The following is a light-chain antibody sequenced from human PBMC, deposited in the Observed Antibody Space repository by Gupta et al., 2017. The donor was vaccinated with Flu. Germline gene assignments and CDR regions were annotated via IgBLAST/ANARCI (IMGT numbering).Light chain of an antibody. CDR3: MHGTGWPYA. J-gene: IGKJ2*01. CDR1: QSLVHSDGNTY. CDR2: KVS. Sequence: SQSLVHSDGNTYLHWFQQRPGQSPRRLIYKVSNRDSGVPDRFSGSGSGTDFTLKISRVEADDVGVYYCMHGTGWPYAFGQGTKRDI. V-gene: IGKV2-30*02.